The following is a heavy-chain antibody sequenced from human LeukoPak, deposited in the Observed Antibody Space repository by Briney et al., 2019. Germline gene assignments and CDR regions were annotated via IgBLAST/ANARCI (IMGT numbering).Heavy chain of an antibody. Sequence: ASVKVSCKASGYTFTGYYIHWVRQAPGQGLEWMGRINPNSGGADYAQKFQGRVTMTRDTSISTAYMELSRLRSDDTAVYYCARSTTVGPIGAFDIWGQGTMVTVSS. CDR3: ARSTTVGPIGAFDI. D-gene: IGHD4-11*01. V-gene: IGHV1-2*06. CDR2: INPNSGGA. J-gene: IGHJ3*02. CDR1: GYTFTGYY.